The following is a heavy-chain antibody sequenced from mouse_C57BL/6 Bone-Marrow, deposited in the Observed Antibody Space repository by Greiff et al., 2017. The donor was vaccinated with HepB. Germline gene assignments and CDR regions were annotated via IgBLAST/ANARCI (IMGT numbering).Heavy chain of an antibody. D-gene: IGHD1-1*01. J-gene: IGHJ4*01. CDR1: GFTFSNYW. Sequence: DVMLVGSGGGLVQPGGSMKLSCVASGFTFSNYWMNWVRQSPEKGLEWVAQIRLKSDNYATHYAESVKGRFTISRDDSKSSVYLQMNNLRAEDTGIYNCTGFTTVTSYAMDYWGQGTSVTVSS. V-gene: IGHV6-3*01. CDR2: IRLKSDNYAT. CDR3: TGFTTVTSYAMDY.